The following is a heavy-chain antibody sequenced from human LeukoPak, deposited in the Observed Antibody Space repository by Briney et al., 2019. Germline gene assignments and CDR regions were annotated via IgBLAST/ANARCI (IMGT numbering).Heavy chain of an antibody. CDR3: ARRYDFWSGPTLNNYGMDV. J-gene: IGHJ6*02. D-gene: IGHD3-3*01. CDR2: ISYDGSNK. CDR1: GFTFSSYA. V-gene: IGHV3-30*04. Sequence: GGSLRLSCAASGFTFSSYAMHWVRQAPGKGLEWVAVISYDGSNKYYADSVKGRFTISRDNSKNTLYLQMNSLRAEDTAVYYCARRYDFWSGPTLNNYGMDVWGQGTTVTVSS.